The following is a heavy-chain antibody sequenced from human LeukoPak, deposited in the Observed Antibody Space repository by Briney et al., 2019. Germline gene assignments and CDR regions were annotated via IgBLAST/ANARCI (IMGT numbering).Heavy chain of an antibody. J-gene: IGHJ4*02. D-gene: IGHD2-2*02. Sequence: GGSLRLSCTASGFTFGDYAMSWVRQAPGKGLEWVGFIRSKAYGGTTEYAASVKGRFTISRDDSKSIAYLQMTSLKTEDTAVYYCTREYTKDYWGQGTLVTVSS. CDR2: IRSKAYGGTT. CDR3: TREYTKDY. CDR1: GFTFGDYA. V-gene: IGHV3-49*04.